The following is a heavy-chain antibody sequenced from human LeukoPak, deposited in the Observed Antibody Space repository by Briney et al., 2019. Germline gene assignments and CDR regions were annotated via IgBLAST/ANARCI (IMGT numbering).Heavy chain of an antibody. CDR3: ARDWGSSWYRGYFDY. CDR1: GGSISSYY. J-gene: IGHJ4*02. Sequence: SETLSLTCTVSGGSISSYYWSWIRQPPGKGLEWIGYIYYSGSTNYNPSLKSRLTISVDTSKNQLSLKLSSVTAADTAVYYCARDWGSSWYRGYFDYWGQGTLVTVSS. D-gene: IGHD6-13*01. CDR2: IYYSGST. V-gene: IGHV4-59*12.